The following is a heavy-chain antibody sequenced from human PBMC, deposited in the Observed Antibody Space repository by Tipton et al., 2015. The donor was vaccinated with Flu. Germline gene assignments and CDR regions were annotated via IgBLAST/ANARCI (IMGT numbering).Heavy chain of an antibody. V-gene: IGHV1-2*02. CDR3: AGPNDFWSGYHDGFDV. D-gene: IGHD3-3*01. CDR1: GYIFTGYY. CDR2: INPNSGDT. J-gene: IGHJ3*01. Sequence: QLVQSGAEVKKPGASVKVSCKGSGYIFTGYYIHWVRQAPGQGLEWMGWINPNSGDTKYAQKFKGRVTMTRDTSISTAYMEVSRLTSDDTAMYYCAGPNDFWSGYHDGFDVWGQGTMVTVSS.